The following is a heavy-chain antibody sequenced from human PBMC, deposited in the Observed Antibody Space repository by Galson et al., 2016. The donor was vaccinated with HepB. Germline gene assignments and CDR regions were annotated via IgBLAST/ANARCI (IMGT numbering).Heavy chain of an antibody. J-gene: IGHJ3*01. CDR1: GFTVDSDY. V-gene: IGHV3-53*01. CDR3: ARGSPFDF. Sequence: SLRLSCAASGFTVDSDYMHWVRQAPGKGLEWVSVLYSGGTIFYADSVKGRFTISRDTSTNTLYLQMNNLGAEDTAVYYCARGSPFDFWGRGTLVTVSS. CDR2: LYSGGTI.